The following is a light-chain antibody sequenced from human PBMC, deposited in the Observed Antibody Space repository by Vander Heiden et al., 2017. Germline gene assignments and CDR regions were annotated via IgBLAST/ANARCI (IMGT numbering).Light chain of an antibody. CDR2: DVY. V-gene: IGLV2-14*03. Sequence: QSALTQPASVSGSPGQSITISCIGTSSDIGLYNYVSWYQQHPGKAPRLLIYDVYSRPSGVSRRFSASRSGHTASLTISGLQTEDEADYYCSSYTTTDTVIFGGGTTLTVL. CDR3: SSYTTTDTVI. CDR1: SSDIGLYNY. J-gene: IGLJ2*01.